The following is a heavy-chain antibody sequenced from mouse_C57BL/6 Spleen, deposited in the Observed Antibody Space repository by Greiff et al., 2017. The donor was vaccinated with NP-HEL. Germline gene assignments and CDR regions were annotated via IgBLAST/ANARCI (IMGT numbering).Heavy chain of an antibody. Sequence: QVQLQQSGAELVRPGASVTLSCKASGYTFTDYEMHWVKHTPVHGLEWIGAIDPETGGTAYNQKFKGKAILTADKSSSTAYMELRSLTSEDSAVYYCTYYGSSYAYPMDHWGQVTSATVSS. J-gene: IGHJ4*01. CDR1: GYTFTDYE. D-gene: IGHD1-1*01. CDR3: TYYGSSYAYPMDH. V-gene: IGHV1-15*01. CDR2: IDPETGGT.